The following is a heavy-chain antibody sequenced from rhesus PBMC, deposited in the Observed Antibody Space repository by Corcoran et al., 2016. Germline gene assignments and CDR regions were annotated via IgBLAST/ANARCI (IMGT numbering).Heavy chain of an antibody. V-gene: IGHV4-122*02. D-gene: IGHD6-31*01. J-gene: IGHJ4*01. CDR3: ARHPVGGYSSD. CDR1: GGSISSSSYY. Sequence: QVQLQESGPGLMKPSETLSLPCAVSGGSISSSSYYLGCIRPAPGKGLEWIGYISYTGSTSYNPSLKSRVTISRDTSKNQFSLKLSSVTAADTAVYYCARHPVGGYSSDWGQGVLVTVSS. CDR2: ISYTGST.